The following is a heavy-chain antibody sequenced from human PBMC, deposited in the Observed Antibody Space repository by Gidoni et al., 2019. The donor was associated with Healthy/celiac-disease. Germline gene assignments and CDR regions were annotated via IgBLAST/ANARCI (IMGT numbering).Heavy chain of an antibody. Sequence: VQLVPSGVAVQQPGDPVKMSRKASGYSFTSYWIGWVRQMAGKGLEWMGIIYPGDSDTRYSPSFQGQVTISADKSISTAYLQWSSLKASDTAMYYCARRHSSLSIDYWGQGTLVTVSS. V-gene: IGHV5-51*01. CDR2: IYPGDSDT. J-gene: IGHJ4*02. D-gene: IGHD6-13*01. CDR3: ARRHSSLSIDY. CDR1: GYSFTSYW.